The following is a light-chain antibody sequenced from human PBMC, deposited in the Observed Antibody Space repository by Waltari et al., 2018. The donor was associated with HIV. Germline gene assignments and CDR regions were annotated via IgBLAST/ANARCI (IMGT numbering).Light chain of an antibody. CDR1: SSDVGGYKY. V-gene: IGLV2-14*01. CDR2: EHS. CDR3: SSYRDSSTLVV. J-gene: IGLJ1*01. Sequence: QSALTQPASVSGSPGQSITISCTRSSSDVGGYKYVSWYQQHPAKAHKLMIDEHSDRPSGVSNGFSGSKSGNTASLTISGLQAEDEADYCCSSYRDSSTLVVFGTGTKVTVL.